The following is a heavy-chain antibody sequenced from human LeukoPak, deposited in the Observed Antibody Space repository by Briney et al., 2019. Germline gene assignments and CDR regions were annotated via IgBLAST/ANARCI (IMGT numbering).Heavy chain of an antibody. V-gene: IGHV3-23*01. J-gene: IGHJ4*02. D-gene: IGHD5-24*01. CDR1: GFTFSSYA. CDR3: AREGGGYNLDY. Sequence: GGSLRLSCAASGFTFSSYAMSWVRQAPGKGLEWVSAISGSGGSTYYADSVKGRFTISRDNAKNSLYLQMNSLRAEDTAVYYCAREGGGYNLDYWGQGTLVTVSS. CDR2: ISGSGGST.